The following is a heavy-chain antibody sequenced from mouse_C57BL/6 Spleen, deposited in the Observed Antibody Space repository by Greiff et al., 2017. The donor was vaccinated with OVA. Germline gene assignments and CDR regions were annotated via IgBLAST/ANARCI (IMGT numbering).Heavy chain of an antibody. V-gene: IGHV2-5*01. CDR2: IWRGGSN. D-gene: IGHD2-4*01. CDR1: GFSLTSYG. CDR3: AKTLYDYDGYYAMDY. J-gene: IGHJ4*01. Sequence: QVQLKESGPGLVQPSQSLSITCTVSGFSLTSYGVHWVRQSPGQGLEWLGVIWRGGSNDYNAAFMSRLSITKDNSKSQVFFKMNSLQADDTAIYDCAKTLYDYDGYYAMDYWGQGTSVTVSS.